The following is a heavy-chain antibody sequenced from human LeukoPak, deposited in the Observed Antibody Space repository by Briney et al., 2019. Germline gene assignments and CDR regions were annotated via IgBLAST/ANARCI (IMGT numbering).Heavy chain of an antibody. CDR3: AGETFAITMVRGVILHY. D-gene: IGHD3-10*01. CDR1: GGTFSSYA. J-gene: IGHJ4*02. V-gene: IGHV1-69*04. CDR2: IIPIFGIA. Sequence: SVKVSCKASGGTFSSYAISWVRQAPGQGLEWMGRIIPIFGIANYAQKFQGRVTITADKSTSTAYIELRSLRSEDTAVYYCAGETFAITMVRGVILHYWGQGTLVTVSS.